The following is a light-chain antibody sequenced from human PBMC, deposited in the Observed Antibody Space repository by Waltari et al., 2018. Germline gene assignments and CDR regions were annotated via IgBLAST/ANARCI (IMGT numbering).Light chain of an antibody. J-gene: IGKJ1*01. CDR3: QHHFRLPAT. CDR2: GAS. CDR1: QSISRY. Sequence: IMLTQSPGTLSLSPGERAILSCRASQSISRYLAWYQQKPGQAPRLLIYGASTRATGIPDRFSGSGSGRDFSLTISGLEPEDSAVYYCQHHFRLPATFGQGTKVEIK. V-gene: IGKV3-20*01.